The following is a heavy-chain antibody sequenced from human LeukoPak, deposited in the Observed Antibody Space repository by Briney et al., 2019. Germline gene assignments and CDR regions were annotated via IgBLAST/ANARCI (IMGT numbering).Heavy chain of an antibody. CDR2: ISGSGGTT. CDR1: GFTFSSYA. Sequence: PGGSLRLSCATSGFTFSSYAMSWVRQAPGKGLEWVSDISGSGGTTYYADSVRGRFTIPRDNSKNTLYLQMSSLRADDTAVYYCARDPMYSGSYYAFDIWGQGTMVTVSS. J-gene: IGHJ3*02. V-gene: IGHV3-23*01. CDR3: ARDPMYSGSYYAFDI. D-gene: IGHD1-26*01.